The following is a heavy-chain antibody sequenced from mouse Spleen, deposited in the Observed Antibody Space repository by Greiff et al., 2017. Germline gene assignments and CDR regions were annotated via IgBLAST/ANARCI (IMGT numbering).Heavy chain of an antibody. CDR3: ARAGSSGSNFDY. J-gene: IGHJ2*01. D-gene: IGHD3-1*01. V-gene: IGHV1S33*01. Sequence: SGPELVKPGALVKISCKASGYTFTSYDINWVKQRPGQGLEWIGWIYPGDGSTKYNEKFKGKATLTADKSSSTAYMQLSSLTSENSAVYFCARAGSSGSNFDYWGQGTTLTVSS. CDR1: GYTFTSYD. CDR2: IYPGDGST.